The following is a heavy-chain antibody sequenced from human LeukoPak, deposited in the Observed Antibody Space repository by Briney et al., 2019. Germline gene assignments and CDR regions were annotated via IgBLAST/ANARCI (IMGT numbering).Heavy chain of an antibody. Sequence: PGGSLRLSCAASGFTFSSYWMHWVRQAPGKGLVWVSRLNTDGSSTSYADSVKGRFTISRDNAKNTLYLQMNSLRAEDTAVYYCARDLAGHYYGSGSSFDYWGQGTLVTVSS. CDR3: ARDLAGHYYGSGSSFDY. CDR2: LNTDGSST. J-gene: IGHJ4*02. CDR1: GFTFSSYW. D-gene: IGHD3-10*01. V-gene: IGHV3-74*01.